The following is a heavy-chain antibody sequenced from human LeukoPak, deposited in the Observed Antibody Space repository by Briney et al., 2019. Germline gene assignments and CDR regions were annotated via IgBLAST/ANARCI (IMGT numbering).Heavy chain of an antibody. CDR3: ARGGRYLDY. V-gene: IGHV4-34*01. CDR2: INHSGST. D-gene: IGHD3-9*01. CDR1: GGSFGGYY. J-gene: IGHJ4*02. Sequence: SETLSLTCAVYGGSFGGYYWSWIRQPPGKGLEWIGEINHSGSTNYNPSLKSRVTISVDTSKNQFSLKLSSVTAADTAVYYCARGGRYLDYWGQGTLVTVSS.